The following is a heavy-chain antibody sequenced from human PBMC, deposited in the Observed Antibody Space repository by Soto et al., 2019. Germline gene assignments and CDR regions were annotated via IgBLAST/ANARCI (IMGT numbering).Heavy chain of an antibody. D-gene: IGHD3-22*01. V-gene: IGHV3-23*01. Sequence: GGSLRLSCAESGFTFGSHAMSWVRQAPGKGLEWVSGIRGGGDRTHYSDSVKGRFTVSRDNSKSTLYLQMISLRVEDTAVYYCARDRVESGYPEYSQHRGQGTLVTGSS. CDR3: ARDRVESGYPEYSQH. CDR1: GFTFGSHA. CDR2: IRGGGDRT. J-gene: IGHJ1*01.